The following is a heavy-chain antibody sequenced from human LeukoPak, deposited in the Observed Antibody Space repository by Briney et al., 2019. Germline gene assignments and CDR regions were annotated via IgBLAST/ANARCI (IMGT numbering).Heavy chain of an antibody. V-gene: IGHV3-23*01. D-gene: IGHD2-2*01. CDR2: ITGSSGDT. CDR3: ANGCNTTSCHNFDY. J-gene: IGHJ4*02. Sequence: GGSLRLSCAASGFTFSHYAMSWVRQAPGKGLEWVSAITGSSGDTYYADSVKGRFTISRDNSKNTLYLQMNSLRAEDTAVYFCANGCNTTSCHNFDYWGQGTLVTVSS. CDR1: GFTFSHYA.